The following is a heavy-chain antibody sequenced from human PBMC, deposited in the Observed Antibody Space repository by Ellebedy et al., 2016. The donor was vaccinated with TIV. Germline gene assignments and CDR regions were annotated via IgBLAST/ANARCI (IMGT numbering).Heavy chain of an antibody. CDR2: IYQDGSTK. J-gene: IGHJ5*02. D-gene: IGHD3-16*01. Sequence: PGGSLRLSCVASGFSFRSYWMSWVRQAPGKGLEWVANIYQDGSTKYYVDSVKGRFTISRDNAKNSLFLQMNSLRVEDTAVYYCARRGSYGDYAVQVNSWFDRWGRGTLVIVSS. CDR1: GFSFRSYW. CDR3: ARRGSYGDYAVQVNSWFDR. V-gene: IGHV3-7*01.